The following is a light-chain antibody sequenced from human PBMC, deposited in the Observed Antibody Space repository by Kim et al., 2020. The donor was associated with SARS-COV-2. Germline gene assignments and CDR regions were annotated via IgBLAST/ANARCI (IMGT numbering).Light chain of an antibody. J-gene: IGKJ1*01. CDR2: GAS. CDR3: KQYET. V-gene: IGKV3-20*01. CDR1: QSVSSSY. Sequence: TLSLAPGERATRACRASQSVSSSYLAWYQQKPGQAPRLLIYGASSRATGIPDRFSGSGSGTDFTLTISRLEPEDFAVYYCKQYETFGQGTKVDIK.